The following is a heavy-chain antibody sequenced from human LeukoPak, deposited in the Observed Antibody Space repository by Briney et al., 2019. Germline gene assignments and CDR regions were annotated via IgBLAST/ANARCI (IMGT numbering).Heavy chain of an antibody. CDR2: INPNGGGT. J-gene: IGHJ6*04. V-gene: IGHV1-2*04. CDR3: AREAWFGDLRGGGLDV. CDR1: GYTFTGYY. D-gene: IGHD3-10*01. Sequence: HWASVKVSCKASGYTFTGYYFHWVRQAPGQGLEWMGWINPNGGGTNYAQKFQGWVTMTTDTSISTAYLDLNRLSSDDTAVYYCAREAWFGDLRGGGLDVWGKGTTVTVSS.